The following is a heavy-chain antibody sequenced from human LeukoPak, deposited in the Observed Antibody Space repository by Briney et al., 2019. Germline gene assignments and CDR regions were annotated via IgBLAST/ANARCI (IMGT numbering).Heavy chain of an antibody. V-gene: IGHV1-18*01. CDR1: GYTFTSYA. CDR2: ISAYNGNT. D-gene: IGHD5-24*01. Sequence: ASVKVSCKASGYTFTSYAMHWVRQAPGQGLEWMGWISAYNGNTNYAQKLQGRVTMTTDTSTSTAYMELRSLRSDDTAVYYCARDTEDDGAFGIWGQGTMVTVSS. J-gene: IGHJ3*02. CDR3: ARDTEDDGAFGI.